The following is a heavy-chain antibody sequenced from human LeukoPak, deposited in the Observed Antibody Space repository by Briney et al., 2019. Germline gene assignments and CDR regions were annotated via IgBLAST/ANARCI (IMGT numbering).Heavy chain of an antibody. Sequence: GGSLRLSCAASGFTFSSYAMHWVRQAPGKGLEWVAVISYDGSNKYYADSVKGRFTISRDNSKNTLYLQMNGLRAEDTAVYYCARVTTVTFPHWGQGTLVTVSS. CDR3: ARVTTVTFPH. CDR1: GFTFSSYA. D-gene: IGHD4-11*01. J-gene: IGHJ4*02. V-gene: IGHV3-30-3*01. CDR2: ISYDGSNK.